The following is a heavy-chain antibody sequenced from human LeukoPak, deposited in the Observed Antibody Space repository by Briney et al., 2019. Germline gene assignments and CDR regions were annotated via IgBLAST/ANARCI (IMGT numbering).Heavy chain of an antibody. Sequence: HPGGSLRLSCAASGFTFSNAWMSWVRRAPGKGLEWVSAISGSGGSTYYADSVKGRFTISRDNSKNTLYLQMNSLRAEDTAVYYCAKDSIAAAGYAFDIWGQGTMVTVSS. CDR1: GFTFSNAW. D-gene: IGHD6-13*01. CDR3: AKDSIAAAGYAFDI. V-gene: IGHV3-23*01. J-gene: IGHJ3*02. CDR2: ISGSGGST.